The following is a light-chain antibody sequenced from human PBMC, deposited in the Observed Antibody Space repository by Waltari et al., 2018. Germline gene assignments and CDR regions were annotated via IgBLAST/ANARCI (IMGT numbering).Light chain of an antibody. CDR1: RSNIEINY. V-gene: IGLV1-47*01. Sequence: QSVLTQPPSASGTPGQRVTISCSGSRSNIEINYVYWYQQLPGAAPKLLISKTDQRPSGVPDRFSASKACTSASLVISGLRSEDEADYYCAAWDDTLSAVMFGGGTTMTVL. CDR3: AAWDDTLSAVM. J-gene: IGLJ3*02. CDR2: KTD.